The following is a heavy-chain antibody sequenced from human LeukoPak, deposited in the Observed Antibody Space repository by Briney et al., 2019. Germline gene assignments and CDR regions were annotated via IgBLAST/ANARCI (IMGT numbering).Heavy chain of an antibody. CDR1: GFTFSDYY. J-gene: IGHJ4*02. V-gene: IGHV3-11*01. CDR3: ARENGERDYDFWSGYSTDY. D-gene: IGHD3-3*01. CDR2: ISSSGSTI. Sequence: GGSLRLSCAASGFTFSDYYMSWIRQAPGKGLEWVSYISSSGSTIYYADSVKGRFTISRDNAENSLYLQMNSLRAEDTAVYYCARENGERDYDFWSGYSTDYWGQGTLVTVSS.